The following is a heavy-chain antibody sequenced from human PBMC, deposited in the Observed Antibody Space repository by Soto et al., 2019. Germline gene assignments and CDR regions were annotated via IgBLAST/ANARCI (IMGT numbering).Heavy chain of an antibody. CDR3: VRRDNWNDEASDY. D-gene: IGHD1-1*01. J-gene: IGHJ4*02. V-gene: IGHV3-33*01. CDR1: GFMFSNHG. Sequence: QVQLVESGGGVVQPGRSLRLSCAASGFMFSNHGMHWVRQAPGKGLEWVAVIWSDGNNRYYADSVKGRFTISRDNSKNTVDLQMNGLRGEETAVDYGVRRDNWNDEASDYWGQGTLVTVSS. CDR2: IWSDGNNR.